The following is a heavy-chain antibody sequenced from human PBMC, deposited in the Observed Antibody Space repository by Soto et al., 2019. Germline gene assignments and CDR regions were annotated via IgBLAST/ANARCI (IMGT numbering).Heavy chain of an antibody. CDR1: GFTFSSYE. CDR2: ISSSGSTI. CDR3: ARDLNYDYVWGSYRTLGPTGMDV. J-gene: IGHJ6*02. D-gene: IGHD3-16*02. V-gene: IGHV3-48*03. Sequence: GGSLRLSCAASGFTFSSYEMNWVRQAPGKGLEWVSYISSSGSTIYYADPVKGRFTISRDNAKNSLYLQMNSLRAEDTAVYYCARDLNYDYVWGSYRTLGPTGMDVWGQGTKVTVS.